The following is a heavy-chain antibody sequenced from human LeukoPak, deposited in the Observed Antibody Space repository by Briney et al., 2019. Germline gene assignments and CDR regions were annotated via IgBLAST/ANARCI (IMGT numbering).Heavy chain of an antibody. J-gene: IGHJ4*02. CDR1: GDSISSSSKF. D-gene: IGHD3-22*01. Sequence: KPSETLSLTCTVSGDSISSSSKFWGWIRQPPGQGLEWIGSISFSGSTYYNPSLKSRVTISVDTSKNQFSLKLSSVTAADTAVYYCASPNRLYDSSGYYLGASDYWGQGTLVTVSS. CDR3: ASPNRLYDSSGYYLGASDY. V-gene: IGHV4-39*01. CDR2: ISFSGST.